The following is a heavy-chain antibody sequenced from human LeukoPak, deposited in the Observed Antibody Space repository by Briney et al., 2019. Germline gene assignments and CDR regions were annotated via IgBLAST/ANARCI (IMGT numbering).Heavy chain of an antibody. CDR2: INHSGST. CDR1: GYSISSGYY. CDR3: ARGNVVVPAAMKICPHYMDV. J-gene: IGHJ6*03. V-gene: IGHV4-38-2*02. D-gene: IGHD2-2*01. Sequence: SETLSLTCTVSGYSISSGYYWGWIRQPPGKGLEWIGEINHSGSTNYNPSLKSRVTISVDTSKNQFSLKLSSVTAADTAVYYCARGNVVVPAAMKICPHYMDVWGKGTTVTISS.